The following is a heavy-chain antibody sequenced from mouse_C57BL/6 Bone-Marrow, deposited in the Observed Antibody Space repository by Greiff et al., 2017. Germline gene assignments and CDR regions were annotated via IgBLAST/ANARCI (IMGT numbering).Heavy chain of an antibody. CDR1: GYTFTSCW. CDR2: IDPSDSYT. V-gene: IGHV1-69*01. J-gene: IGHJ1*03. Sequence: QVQLQQPGAELVMPGASVKLSCKASGYTFTSCWMHWVKQRPGQGLEWIGEIDPSDSYTNYNQKFKGKSTLTVDKSSSTAYMQLSSLTSEDSAVXYCARCPIYDGYYVWYFDVWGTGTTVTVSS. D-gene: IGHD2-3*01. CDR3: ARCPIYDGYYVWYFDV.